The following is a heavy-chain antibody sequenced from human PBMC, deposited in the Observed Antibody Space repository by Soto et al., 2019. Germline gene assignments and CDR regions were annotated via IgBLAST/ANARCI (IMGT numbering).Heavy chain of an antibody. V-gene: IGHV4-59*08. Sequence: QVQLQESGPGLVKPSETLSLTCAVSGGSISNYYWSWIRQPPGKGLEWIGYIYDSGSPNYNPSLRSRGTMSVDTSKIQFSLKLSSVTAADTAVYYCARQPESYSSSSQSYYFYMDVWGKGTTVTVSS. J-gene: IGHJ6*03. CDR3: ARQPESYSSSSQSYYFYMDV. D-gene: IGHD6-6*01. CDR1: GGSISNYY. CDR2: IYDSGSP.